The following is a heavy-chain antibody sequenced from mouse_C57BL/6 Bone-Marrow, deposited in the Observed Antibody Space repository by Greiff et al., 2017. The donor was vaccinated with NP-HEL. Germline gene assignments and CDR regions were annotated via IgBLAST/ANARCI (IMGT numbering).Heavy chain of an antibody. CDR3: ARRGYYGYFDV. CDR1: GYTFTDYY. V-gene: IGHV1-26*01. CDR2: INPNNGGT. D-gene: IGHD2-2*01. Sequence: EVQLQQSGPELVKPGASVKISCKASGYTFTDYYMNWVKQSHGKSLEWIGDINPNNGGTSYNQKFKGKATLTVDKSSSTAYMELRSLTSEDSAVYYCARRGYYGYFDVWGTGTTVTVSS. J-gene: IGHJ1*03.